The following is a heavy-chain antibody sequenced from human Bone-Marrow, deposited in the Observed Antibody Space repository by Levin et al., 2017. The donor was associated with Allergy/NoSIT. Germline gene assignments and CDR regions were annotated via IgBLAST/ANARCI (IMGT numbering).Heavy chain of an antibody. CDR3: ARAQAQWNWYQIYYFDY. D-gene: IGHD2-2*01. CDR1: GFTFSTYA. J-gene: IGHJ4*02. V-gene: IGHV3-33*01. CDR2: IWYDGSNK. Sequence: GESLKISCAASGFTFSTYAMHWVRQAPGKGLEWVAVIWYDGSNKFYADSVKGRFTISRDNPKNTLYLQMNSLRAEDTAVYYCARAQAQWNWYQIYYFDYWGTGTLVTVSS.